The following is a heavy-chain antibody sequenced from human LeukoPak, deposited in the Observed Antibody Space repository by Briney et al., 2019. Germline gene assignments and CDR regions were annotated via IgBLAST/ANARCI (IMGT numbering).Heavy chain of an antibody. V-gene: IGHV3-74*01. Sequence: GGSLRLSCAASGFTFSSYWMHWVRQAPGKGLVWVSRINSDGSSTSYADSLKGRFTISRDNAKNTLYLQMNSLRAEDTAVYYCARDSHGDYVDFDYWGQGTLVTVSS. CDR2: INSDGSST. D-gene: IGHD4-17*01. J-gene: IGHJ4*02. CDR1: GFTFSSYW. CDR3: ARDSHGDYVDFDY.